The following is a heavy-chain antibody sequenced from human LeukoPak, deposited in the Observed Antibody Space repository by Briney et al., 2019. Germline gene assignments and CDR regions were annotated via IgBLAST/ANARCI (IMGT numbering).Heavy chain of an antibody. Sequence: PGGSLRLSCAASGFTFSSYDMNWVRQAPGKGLEWVSYISSSSSYIYYADSVKGRFTISRGNAKNSLYLQMNSLRAEDTAVYYCARVDAFDLWGQGTMVTVSS. V-gene: IGHV3-21*01. CDR3: ARVDAFDL. J-gene: IGHJ3*01. CDR1: GFTFSSYD. CDR2: ISSSSSYI.